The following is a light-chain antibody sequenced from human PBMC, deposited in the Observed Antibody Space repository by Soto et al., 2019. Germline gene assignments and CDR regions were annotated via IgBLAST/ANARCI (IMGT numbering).Light chain of an antibody. CDR3: QQRSNWPPT. CDR2: SAS. CDR1: LTAWND. Sequence: IGWTKSPAPLSWSPGESATPSCRASLTAWNDLVWSHQKPGQAPRRLMYSASNRTTGIPARFSGSASGTDFTLTISSLEPDDFAAYYYQQRSNWPPTFGGGIKVEIK. J-gene: IGKJ4*01. V-gene: IGKV3-11*01.